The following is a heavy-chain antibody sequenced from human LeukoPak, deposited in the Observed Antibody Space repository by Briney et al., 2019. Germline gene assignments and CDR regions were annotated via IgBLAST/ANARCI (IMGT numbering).Heavy chain of an antibody. CDR2: IYYSGST. J-gene: IGHJ3*02. CDR1: GGSISSYY. V-gene: IGHV4-59*01. CDR3: ARARNIAAAGTYAFDI. D-gene: IGHD6-13*01. Sequence: SETLSLTCTVSGGSISSYYWSWIRQPPGKGLEWIGYIYYSGSTNYNPSLKSRVTISVDTSKNQFSLKLSSATAADTAVYYCARARNIAAAGTYAFDIWGQGTMVTVSS.